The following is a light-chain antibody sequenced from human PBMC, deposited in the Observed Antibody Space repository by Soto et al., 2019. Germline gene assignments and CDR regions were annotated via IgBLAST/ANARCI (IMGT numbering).Light chain of an antibody. CDR1: SSNIGSKT. Sequence: QSVLTQPPSASGTPGPRVTLSCSGSSSNIGSKTVNWYQQLPGTAPKLLIYSNNQRPSGVRDRFSGSKSGTSASLSISGLQSEDEADYYCSAWDDSINIVVFGGGTKLTVL. V-gene: IGLV1-44*01. J-gene: IGLJ2*01. CDR2: SNN. CDR3: SAWDDSINIVV.